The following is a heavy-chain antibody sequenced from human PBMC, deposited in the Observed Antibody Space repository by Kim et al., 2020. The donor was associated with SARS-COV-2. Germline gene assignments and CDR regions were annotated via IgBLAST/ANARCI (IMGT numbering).Heavy chain of an antibody. J-gene: IGHJ5*02. Sequence: LKSRVTISVDTSKNQFSLKLSSVTAADTAVYYCARGRNNIVVVPAAAFDPWGQGTLVTVSS. V-gene: IGHV4-34*01. D-gene: IGHD2-2*01. CDR3: ARGRNNIVVVPAAAFDP.